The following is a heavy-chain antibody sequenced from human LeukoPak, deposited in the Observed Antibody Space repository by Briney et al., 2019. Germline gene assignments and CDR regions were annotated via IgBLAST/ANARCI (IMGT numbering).Heavy chain of an antibody. V-gene: IGHV3-53*01. CDR3: ARNNGMDV. J-gene: IGHJ6*02. CDR2: IYSAGAT. Sequence: GGSLRLSCAASGFTVSDNYMTWVRQAPGKGLEWVSSIYSAGATHYAESVKGQFTISRDNSKNTLYLQMNSLRAEDMAVYYCARNNGMDVWGQGTTVIVSS. CDR1: GFTVSDNY.